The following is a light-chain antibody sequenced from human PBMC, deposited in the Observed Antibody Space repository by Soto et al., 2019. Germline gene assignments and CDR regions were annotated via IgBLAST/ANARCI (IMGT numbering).Light chain of an antibody. CDR1: SSDVGPYNL. V-gene: IGLV2-23*02. CDR3: CSYAGSSMFV. CDR2: EVV. Sequence: QSALTQPASVSGSPGQSITISCTGSSSDVGPYNLVSWYQHHPGKAPKLMISEVVKRPSGVSNRFSSSKSGNTASLTISGLQAEDEADYYCCSYAGSSMFVFGGGTKLTVL. J-gene: IGLJ2*01.